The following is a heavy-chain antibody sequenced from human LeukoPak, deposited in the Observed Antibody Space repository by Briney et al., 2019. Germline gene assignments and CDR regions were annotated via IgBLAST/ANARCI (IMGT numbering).Heavy chain of an antibody. CDR1: GFTFSSYA. CDR3: ARDWNEYYFDY. D-gene: IGHD1-1*01. Sequence: GGSLRLSCAASGFTFSSYAMHWVRQAPGKGLEWVAVISYDGSNKYYADSVKGRFTISRDNSKNTLYLQMNSLRAGDTAVYYCARDWNEYYFDYWGQGTLVTVSS. J-gene: IGHJ4*02. V-gene: IGHV3-30*04. CDR2: ISYDGSNK.